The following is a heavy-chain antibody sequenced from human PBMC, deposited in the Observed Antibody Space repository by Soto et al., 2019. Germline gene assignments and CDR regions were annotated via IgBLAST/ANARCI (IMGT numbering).Heavy chain of an antibody. D-gene: IGHD2-8*01. CDR3: ARATHCTNGVCDRYYYMDV. J-gene: IGHJ6*03. CDR2: INHSGST. V-gene: IGHV4-34*01. Sequence: PSETLSLTCAVYGGSFSGYYWSWIRQPPGKGLEWIGEINHSGSTNYNPSLKSRVTISVDTSKNQFSLKLSSVTAADTAVYYCARATHCTNGVCDRYYYMDVWGKGTTVTVSS. CDR1: GGSFSGYY.